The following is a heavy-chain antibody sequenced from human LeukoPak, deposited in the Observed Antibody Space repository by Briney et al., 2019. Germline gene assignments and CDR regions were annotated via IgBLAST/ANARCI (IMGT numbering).Heavy chain of an antibody. CDR3: ARALTSSWLADAFDI. V-gene: IGHV4-30-4*08. CDR1: GGSISSGSYY. CDR2: IYYSGST. J-gene: IGHJ3*02. D-gene: IGHD6-13*01. Sequence: PSETLSLTCTVSGGSISSGSYYWSWIRQPPGKGLEWIGYIYYSGSTYYNPSLKSRVTISVDTSKNQFSLKLSSVTAADTAVYYCARALTSSWLADAFDIWGQGTMVTVSS.